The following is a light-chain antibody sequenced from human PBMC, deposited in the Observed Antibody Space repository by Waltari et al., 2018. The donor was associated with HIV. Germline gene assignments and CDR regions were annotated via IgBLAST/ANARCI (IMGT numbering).Light chain of an antibody. CDR3: QQYGSSPRT. V-gene: IGKV3-20*01. Sequence: ELVFTHSPRTPSSSPVDRATLSCRASQYVTSSYVAWYQQRPGQAPRLLIYGASSRATGIPDRFSGSGSGTDFTLTISRLEPEDFAVYYCQQYGSSPRTFGQGTKVEIK. J-gene: IGKJ1*01. CDR2: GAS. CDR1: QYVTSSY.